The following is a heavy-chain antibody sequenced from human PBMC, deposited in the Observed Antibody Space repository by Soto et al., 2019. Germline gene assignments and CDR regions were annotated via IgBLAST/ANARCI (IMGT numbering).Heavy chain of an antibody. CDR1: GYSFTSYW. V-gene: IGHV5-51*01. J-gene: IGHJ4*02. D-gene: IGHD3-22*01. CDR2: IYPGDSDT. CDR3: AKVPFYSSGYYYEL. Sequence: GESLKISCKGSGYSFTSYWIGWVRQMPGKGLEWMGIIYPGDSDTRYSPSFQGQVTISADKSISTAYLQMNSLRAEDTAVYYCAKVPFYSSGYYYELWGQGTLVTVS.